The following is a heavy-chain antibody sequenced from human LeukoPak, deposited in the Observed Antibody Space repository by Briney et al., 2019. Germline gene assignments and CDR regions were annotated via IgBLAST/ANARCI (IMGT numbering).Heavy chain of an antibody. CDR1: GGSLTGHY. Sequence: KPSETLSLTCAVSGGSLTGHYWSWIRQPPGKGLEWIAYIFYTGTTNYNPSLKSRVTISQDTSKNQFSLKLSSVTAADTAVYYCARDSSGPPDYWGQGTLVTVSS. CDR3: ARDSSGPPDY. J-gene: IGHJ4*02. D-gene: IGHD2-15*01. CDR2: IFYTGTT. V-gene: IGHV4-59*11.